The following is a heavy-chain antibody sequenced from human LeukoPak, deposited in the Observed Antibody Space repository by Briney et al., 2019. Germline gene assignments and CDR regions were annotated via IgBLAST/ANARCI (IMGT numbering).Heavy chain of an antibody. CDR1: GFTFSSYW. Sequence: GGSLRLSCAASGFTFSSYWMNWARQAPGKGLEWVSAISGSGGSTYYADSVKGRFTISRDNSKNTLYLQMNSLRAEDTAVYYCAKHSDYYGSGLGSHFDYWGQGTLVTVSS. J-gene: IGHJ4*02. CDR2: ISGSGGST. D-gene: IGHD3-10*01. CDR3: AKHSDYYGSGLGSHFDY. V-gene: IGHV3-23*01.